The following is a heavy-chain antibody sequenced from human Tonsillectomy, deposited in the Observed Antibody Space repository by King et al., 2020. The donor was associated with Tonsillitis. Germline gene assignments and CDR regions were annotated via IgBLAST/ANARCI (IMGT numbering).Heavy chain of an antibody. CDR3: ARDPYADLVRVGHPYGMDV. J-gene: IGHJ6*02. CDR2: ISSSSTYI. D-gene: IGHD2-8*02. CDR1: GFPFSGHS. V-gene: IGHV3-21*01. Sequence: QLVQSGGGLVKPGGSLRLSCEASGFPFSGHSMNWVRQAPGKGLEWVSSISSSSTYIFYADFVKGRFTISRDNSKNSLYLQMNSLSSEDTALYYCARDPYADLVRVGHPYGMDVWGQGTTVTVSS.